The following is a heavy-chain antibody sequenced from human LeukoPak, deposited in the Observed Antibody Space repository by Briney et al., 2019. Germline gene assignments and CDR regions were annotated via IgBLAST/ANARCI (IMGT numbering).Heavy chain of an antibody. CDR3: ARDYNC. CDR2: ISPSGTVI. J-gene: IGHJ4*02. V-gene: IGHV3-11*01. CDR1: GFTFTDHY. Sequence: PGGSLRLSCSASGFTFTDHYMSWIRQAPGKGLEWVSYISPSGTVIYYGDSVKGRFTISRDNAKKSLYLQMNSLRAEDTAVYYCARDYNCWGQETLVTVSS. D-gene: IGHD3-10*01.